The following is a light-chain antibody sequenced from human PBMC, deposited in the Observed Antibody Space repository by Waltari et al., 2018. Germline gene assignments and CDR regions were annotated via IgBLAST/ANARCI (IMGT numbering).Light chain of an antibody. J-gene: IGKJ2*03. Sequence: IRMTQSPSSLSASTGDRVTITCRASHDIGTYLNWYQHKPGKAPKLLIYSASTLQSGVPPRFSGSGSGTDYTLTIFDLQPEDFATYYCQQTYITPPHSFGQGTKLEI. V-gene: IGKV1-39*01. CDR2: SAS. CDR3: QQTYITPPHS. CDR1: HDIGTY.